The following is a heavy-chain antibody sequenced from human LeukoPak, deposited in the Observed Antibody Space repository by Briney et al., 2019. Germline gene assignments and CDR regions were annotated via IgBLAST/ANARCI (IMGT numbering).Heavy chain of an antibody. D-gene: IGHD4-11*01. J-gene: IGHJ6*02. V-gene: IGHV3-66*01. CDR2: IYSGGST. Sequence: GGSLRLSCAASGFTVSSYYMTWVRQAPGKGLEWVSVIYSGGSTYYADSVKGRVAISRDNSKNTVFLQMNSVRAEDTAVYYCARSYSNHLFGMDVWGQGTTVTASS. CDR1: GFTVSSYY. CDR3: ARSYSNHLFGMDV.